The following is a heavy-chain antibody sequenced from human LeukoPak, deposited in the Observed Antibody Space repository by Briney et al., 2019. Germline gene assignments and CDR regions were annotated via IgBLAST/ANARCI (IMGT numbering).Heavy chain of an antibody. D-gene: IGHD6-19*01. V-gene: IGHV3-21*01. CDR3: ARTGDSSGCFDL. CDR2: ISTGSTYI. Sequence: GGSLRLSCSASGFTFSTYSMNWVRQAPGKGLEWVSSISTGSTYIFYGDSVKGRFTISRDNADNSLYLQMNSLRAEDTAAYYCARTGDSSGCFDLWGQGTLVTVSS. J-gene: IGHJ5*02. CDR1: GFTFSTYS.